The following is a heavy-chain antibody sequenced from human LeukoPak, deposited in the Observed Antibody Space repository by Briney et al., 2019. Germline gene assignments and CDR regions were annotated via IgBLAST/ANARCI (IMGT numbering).Heavy chain of an antibody. CDR2: IRSKAYGGTT. CDR3: TTNYYDSSGYYSAIDY. CDR1: GFTFGDYA. J-gene: IGHJ4*02. V-gene: IGHV3-49*04. D-gene: IGHD3-22*01. Sequence: TGGSLRLSCTASGFTFGDYAMSWVRQAPGKGLEWVGFIRSKAYGGTTEYAASVKGRFTISRDDSKSIAYLQMNSLKTEDTAVYYCTTNYYDSSGYYSAIDYWGQGTLVTVSS.